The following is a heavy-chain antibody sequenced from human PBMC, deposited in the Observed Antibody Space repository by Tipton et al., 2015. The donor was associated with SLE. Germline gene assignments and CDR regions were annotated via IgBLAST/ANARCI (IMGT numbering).Heavy chain of an antibody. V-gene: IGHV1-69*02. J-gene: IGHJ4*02. CDR1: GGSFSSYT. CDR2: IIPILGIA. D-gene: IGHD6-13*01. Sequence: QSGAEVKKPGASVKVSCKTSGGSFSSYTINWVRQAPGHGLQWVGRIIPILGIANYAQNFQGRVTITADKSTSTAYMELSSLRSDDTAVYYCAKQYSSHVCTVAFDSWGQGTLVTVS. CDR3: AKQYSSHVCTVAFDS.